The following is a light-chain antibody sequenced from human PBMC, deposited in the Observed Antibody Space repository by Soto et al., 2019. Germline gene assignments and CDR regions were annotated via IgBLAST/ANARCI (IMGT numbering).Light chain of an antibody. CDR2: AAS. CDR3: QQYYSYPRP. V-gene: IGKV1-8*01. CDR1: QGISSY. J-gene: IGKJ2*01. Sequence: AIRMTQSPSSFSASTGDRVTITCRASQGISSYLAWYQQKPGKAPKLLIYAASTLQSGVPSRCSGSGSGTDFTLTISCLQSEDFATYSCQQYYSYPRPFGQGTKLEIK.